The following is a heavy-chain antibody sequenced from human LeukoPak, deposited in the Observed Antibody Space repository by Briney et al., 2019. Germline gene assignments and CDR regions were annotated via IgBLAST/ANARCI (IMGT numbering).Heavy chain of an antibody. CDR1: GYTFTDYY. CDR2: INPDSGGT. D-gene: IGHD6-13*01. CDR3: ARELGGYSSSWYSY. J-gene: IGHJ4*02. V-gene: IGHV1-2*02. Sequence: ASVKVSCKASGYTFTDYYVHWVRQAPGQGLEWMGWINPDSGGTNFAQKFQGRVTMTRDTSITTAYMELSRLRSDDTAVYYCARELGGYSSSWYSYWGQGTLVTVSS.